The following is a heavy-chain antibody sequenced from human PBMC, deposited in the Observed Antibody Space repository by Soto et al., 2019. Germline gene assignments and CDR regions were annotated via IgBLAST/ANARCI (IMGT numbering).Heavy chain of an antibody. Sequence: SQTLSLTCIVSNGSISSRSSYWGWIRQTPGKGLEWIGSIYYIGNTYYNPSLKSRVTISTDTSKTQFSLKMNSVTAADTAVYFCGGQDYGAKRYYFENWGQGALVTVSS. D-gene: IGHD4-17*01. J-gene: IGHJ4*02. CDR1: NGSISSRSSY. V-gene: IGHV4-39*01. CDR3: GGQDYGAKRYYFEN. CDR2: IYYIGNT.